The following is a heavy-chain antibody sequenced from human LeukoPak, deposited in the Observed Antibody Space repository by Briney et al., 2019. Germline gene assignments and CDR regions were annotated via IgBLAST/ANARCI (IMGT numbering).Heavy chain of an antibody. J-gene: IGHJ4*02. V-gene: IGHV1-18*01. D-gene: IGHD3-16*01. CDR3: ARDGGGISDY. CDR1: GYTFSIYG. Sequence: GASVKVSCKASGYTFSIYGFSWVRQAPGQGLEWMGWISAYNGYTNYTQKLQGRVTMTTDTSTSTAYMELRSLRSDDTAVYYCARDGGGISDYWGQGTLVTVSS. CDR2: ISAYNGYT.